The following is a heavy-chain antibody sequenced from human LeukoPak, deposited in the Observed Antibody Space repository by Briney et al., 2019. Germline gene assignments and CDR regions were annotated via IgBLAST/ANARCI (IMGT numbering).Heavy chain of an antibody. CDR3: ARAYQSLGGLSLPDH. CDR1: GYTFTSYA. CDR2: INTNTGNP. V-gene: IGHV7-4-1*02. Sequence: ASVKVSCKASGYTFTSYAMNWVRQAPGQGLEWMGWINTNTGNPTHAQGFTGRFVFSLDTSVSTAYLETSSLKAEDTAVYYCARAYQSLGGLSLPDHWGQGTLVTVSS. D-gene: IGHD3-16*02. J-gene: IGHJ5*02.